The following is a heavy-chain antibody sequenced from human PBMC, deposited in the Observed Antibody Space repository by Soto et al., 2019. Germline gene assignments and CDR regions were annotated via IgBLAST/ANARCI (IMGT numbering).Heavy chain of an antibody. V-gene: IGHV4-59*01. CDR1: GGSISSYY. J-gene: IGHJ3*02. CDR3: APGYKEIDI. D-gene: IGHD3-9*01. Sequence: QVQLQESGPGLVKPSETLSLTCSVSGGSISSYYWSWIRQPPGKGLEWIGYIYYSGTTNYNPSLKXQXTKXVDTSKNQFSLKLSSVTAADTAVYYCAPGYKEIDIWGQGTMVTVSS. CDR2: IYYSGTT.